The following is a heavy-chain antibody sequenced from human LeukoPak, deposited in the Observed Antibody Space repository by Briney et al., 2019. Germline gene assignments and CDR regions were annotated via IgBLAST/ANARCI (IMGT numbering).Heavy chain of an antibody. CDR3: ARGRPHGNDY. V-gene: IGHV3-23*01. D-gene: IGHD4-23*01. CDR2: LSGGGDST. J-gene: IGHJ4*02. Sequence: PGGSLRLSCAASVFTFSSYAMSWVRQAPGKGLEWVSALSGGGDSTYYADSVKGRFTISRDNSKNTLYLQMNSLRVEDTAVYYCARGRPHGNDYWGQGTLVTVSS. CDR1: VFTFSSYA.